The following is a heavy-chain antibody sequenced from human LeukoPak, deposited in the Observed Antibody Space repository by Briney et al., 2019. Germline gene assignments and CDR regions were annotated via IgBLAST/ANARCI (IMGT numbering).Heavy chain of an antibody. CDR2: TYYRSNLYN. D-gene: IGHD4-17*01. J-gene: IGHJ5*02. CDR3: ARGATVIYNWFDP. Sequence: SQTLSLTCALSGDIFSSNSAAWHWIRQSPSRGLEWLGRTYYRSNLYNDYAVSVKSRITINPETSKNQLSLQLNSVTPEDTAVYYCARGATVIYNWFDPWGQGTLVTVSS. CDR1: GDIFSSNSAA. V-gene: IGHV6-1*01.